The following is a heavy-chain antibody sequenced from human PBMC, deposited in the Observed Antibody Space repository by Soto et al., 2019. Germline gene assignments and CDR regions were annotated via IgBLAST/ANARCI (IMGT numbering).Heavy chain of an antibody. D-gene: IGHD3-3*01. CDR1: GFTFSSYS. CDR3: ARAGLRFLEWLSLYGMDV. J-gene: IGHJ6*02. V-gene: IGHV3-48*02. Sequence: PGGSLRLPCAASGFTFSSYSMNWVRQAPGKGLEWVSYISSSSSTIYYADSVKGRFTISRDNAKNSLYLQMNSLRDEDTAVYYCARAGLRFLEWLSLYGMDVWGQGTTVTVSS. CDR2: ISSSSSTI.